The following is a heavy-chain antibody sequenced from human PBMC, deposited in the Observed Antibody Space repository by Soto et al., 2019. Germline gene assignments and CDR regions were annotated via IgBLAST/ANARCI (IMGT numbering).Heavy chain of an antibody. D-gene: IGHD3-16*01. V-gene: IGHV4-59*04. CDR2: IYYGGTS. CDR3: GRHNGPLYVGYYYDMDV. Sequence: SETLSLTCTVSGGSINNYYWSWIRQSPGDGLEWIGSIYYGGTSTYNPSLNSRVTMSLDTSKNHFSLKLSSVTAADTAVYYCGRHNGPLYVGYYYDMDVWGQGTTVTVSS. CDR1: GGSINNYY. J-gene: IGHJ6*02.